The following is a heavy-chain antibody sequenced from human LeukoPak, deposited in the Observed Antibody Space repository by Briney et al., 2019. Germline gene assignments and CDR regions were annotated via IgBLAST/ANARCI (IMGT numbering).Heavy chain of an antibody. J-gene: IGHJ1*01. CDR1: GITFDSYA. Sequence: GGSLRLSCAAAGITFDSYAMSWVRQAPGKGLEWISVISGSGGRTSYADSVKGRFIISRNNSKKTLHLQMHSLRAEDTAVYYCVKEKLAYCGGDCFGEYFQDWGQGTLVTVSS. V-gene: IGHV3-23*01. CDR2: ISGSGGRT. CDR3: VKEKLAYCGGDCFGEYFQD. D-gene: IGHD2-21*02.